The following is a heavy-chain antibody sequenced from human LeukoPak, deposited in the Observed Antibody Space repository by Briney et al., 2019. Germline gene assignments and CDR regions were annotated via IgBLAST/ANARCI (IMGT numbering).Heavy chain of an antibody. V-gene: IGHV4-34*01. CDR2: INHCGST. Sequence: KPSDPLSLPCAVYGGSFSGYYWSWIRQPPGKGLEWIGEINHCGSTNYNPSLNGRVTMSLDESSNQLSLKLTSVTAADTAIYYCSRESGAFCPFGYWGQGTLVIVPS. CDR3: SRESGAFCPFGY. D-gene: IGHD1-26*01. CDR1: GGSFSGYY. J-gene: IGHJ4*02.